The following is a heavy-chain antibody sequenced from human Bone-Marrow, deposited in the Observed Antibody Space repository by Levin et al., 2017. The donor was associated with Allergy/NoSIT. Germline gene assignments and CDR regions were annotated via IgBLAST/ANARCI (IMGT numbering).Heavy chain of an antibody. Sequence: GWSLRLSCVASGFTFGNAWMNWVRQAPGKGLQWVGRIKGKTDGGTTDYAAPVKGRFTISRDDSKKTLYLQMNSLKTEDTAIYYCTTRSHWGQVTLVTVFS. J-gene: IGHJ4*02. CDR1: GFTFGNAW. CDR3: TTRSH. V-gene: IGHV3-15*01. CDR2: IKGKTDGGTT.